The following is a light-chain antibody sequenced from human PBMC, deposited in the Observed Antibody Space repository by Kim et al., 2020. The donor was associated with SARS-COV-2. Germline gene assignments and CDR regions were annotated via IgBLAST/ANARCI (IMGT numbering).Light chain of an antibody. Sequence: GRSVTISCTGTSSDVGRYNYVSCYRQHPGKAPKLIIYEVTKRPSGVPDRFSGSKSGNTASLTISGLQAEDEADYYCCSYAATYTEIFGGGTQLTVL. CDR1: SSDVGRYNY. V-gene: IGLV2-11*01. J-gene: IGLJ2*01. CDR2: EVT. CDR3: CSYAATYTEI.